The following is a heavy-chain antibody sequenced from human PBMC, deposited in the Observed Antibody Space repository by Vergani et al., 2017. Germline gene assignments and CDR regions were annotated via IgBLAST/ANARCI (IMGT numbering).Heavy chain of an antibody. CDR1: GFTFSSYS. CDR2: ISRSSDYI. D-gene: IGHD3-3*01. V-gene: IGHV3-21*01. Sequence: EVQLVEPGGGLVKPGESLRLACAASGFTFSSYSMNWVRQTPGKGLEWVASISRSSDYISYADSVKGRFTISRDNAEISLYLQLNSLRDEDTAVYYCARGDQSYDDFRSGLPTYFMDVWGKGTTVTVSS. CDR3: ARGDQSYDDFRSGLPTYFMDV. J-gene: IGHJ6*03.